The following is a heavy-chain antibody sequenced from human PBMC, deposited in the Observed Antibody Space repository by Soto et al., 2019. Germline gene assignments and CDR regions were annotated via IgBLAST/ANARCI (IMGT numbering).Heavy chain of an antibody. D-gene: IGHD3-3*01. CDR1: GFTFSTHG. J-gene: IGHJ5*02. CDR3: AKDKGPYYDFWSGQRWFDP. V-gene: IGHV3-30*18. Sequence: LRLSCAASGFTFSTHGMHWVRQAPGKGPGWVAVISHDGSKKYYVESVEGRFSISRDNSKSIVHLQMNNVRTEDTAVYYCAKDKGPYYDFWSGQRWFDPWGQGTLVTVSS. CDR2: ISHDGSKK.